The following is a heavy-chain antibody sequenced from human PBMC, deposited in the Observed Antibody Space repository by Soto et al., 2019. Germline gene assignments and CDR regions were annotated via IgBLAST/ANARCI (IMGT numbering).Heavy chain of an antibody. CDR1: GYTFTSYG. CDR3: ARDWWSYGRYYYYGMDV. D-gene: IGHD5-18*01. CDR2: ISAYNGNT. V-gene: IGHV1-18*04. Sequence: VASVKVSCKASGYTFTSYGISWVRQAPGQGLEWMGWISAYNGNTNYAQKLQGRVTMTTDTSTSTAYMELRSLRSDDTAVYYCARDWWSYGRYYYYGMDVWGQGTTVTVSS. J-gene: IGHJ6*02.